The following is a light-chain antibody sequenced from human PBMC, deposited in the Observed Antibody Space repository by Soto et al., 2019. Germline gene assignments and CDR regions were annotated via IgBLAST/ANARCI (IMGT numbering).Light chain of an antibody. CDR2: EVN. V-gene: IGLV2-14*01. Sequence: SQPGSVCGSPGQAVAISCTGPRSDIGDSNFISWYQHSPGKAPRLLIYEVNNRPSGVSKRFSGSKAGNTASLTISGLLDDDEADYFCASFRSGNILVFGSGTKVTVL. J-gene: IGLJ1*01. CDR3: ASFRSGNILV. CDR1: RSDIGDSNF.